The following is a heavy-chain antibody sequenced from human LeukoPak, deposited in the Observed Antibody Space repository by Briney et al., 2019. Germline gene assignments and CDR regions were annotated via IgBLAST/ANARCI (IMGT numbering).Heavy chain of an antibody. J-gene: IGHJ6*03. V-gene: IGHV3-48*03. D-gene: IGHD3-16*01. CDR3: ARVIQLTYMDV. CDR2: ISSSGSII. Sequence: TGGSLRLSCAVSGFTFSGYAMNWVRQAPGKGLEWVSYISSSGSIIYYAGSVKGRFTVSRDNPKNSLFLQMNSLRAEDTAVYFCARVIQLTYMDVWGKGTTVTVSS. CDR1: GFTFSGYA.